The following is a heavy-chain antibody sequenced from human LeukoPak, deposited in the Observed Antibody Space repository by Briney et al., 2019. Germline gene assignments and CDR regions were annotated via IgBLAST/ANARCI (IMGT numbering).Heavy chain of an antibody. J-gene: IGHJ5*02. CDR2: ISSSGSTI. V-gene: IGHV3-11*01. CDR1: GFTFSDYY. CDR3: ARLKGRVVPTFLDP. Sequence: GGSLRLSCAASGFTFSDYYMSWIRQAPGKGLEWVSYISSSGSTIYYADSVRGRFTISRDNAKNSLYLQMNSLRAEDTAVYYCARLKGRVVPTFLDPWGQGTLVTVSS. D-gene: IGHD2-2*01.